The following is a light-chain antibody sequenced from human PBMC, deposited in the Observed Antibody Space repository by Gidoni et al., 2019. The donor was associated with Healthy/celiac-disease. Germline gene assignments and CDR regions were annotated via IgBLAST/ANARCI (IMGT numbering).Light chain of an antibody. Sequence: EIVLTQSPATLSLSPGERATLSCRASQSVSSYLAWYQQKPGQAPRLLIYDASNRATGIPARFSGSGYGTDFTLTISSLEPEDFAVYYGQQRSNWWTFGQGTKVEIK. CDR2: DAS. V-gene: IGKV3-11*01. CDR1: QSVSSY. CDR3: QQRSNWWT. J-gene: IGKJ1*01.